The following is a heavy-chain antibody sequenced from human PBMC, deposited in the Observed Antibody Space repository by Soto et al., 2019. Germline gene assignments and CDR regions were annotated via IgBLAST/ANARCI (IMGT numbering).Heavy chain of an antibody. Sequence: QVQLVQSGAEEKKPGASVKVSCKASGYTFTGYAMHWVRQAPGQRLEWMGWINAGNGNTKYSQKFQGRVTITRDTSGRTAYMEVSSLRSEDTAVFYCARAVAVPADFDYWGQGTLVTVSS. CDR2: INAGNGNT. D-gene: IGHD6-19*01. CDR3: ARAVAVPADFDY. CDR1: GYTFTGYA. J-gene: IGHJ4*02. V-gene: IGHV1-3*05.